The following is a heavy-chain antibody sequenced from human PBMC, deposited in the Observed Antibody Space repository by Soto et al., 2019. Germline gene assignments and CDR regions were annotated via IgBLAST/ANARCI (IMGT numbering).Heavy chain of an antibody. CDR2: FVPVFGSA. CDR1: GAAFNTIT. CDR3: VREDDTTGSYSWFDP. V-gene: IGHV1-69*01. J-gene: IGHJ5*02. D-gene: IGHD3-9*01. Sequence: QVQLVQSGAEVKKPGSSVRVSCKASGAAFNTITINWVRQAPGQGLEWMGGFVPVFGSATYAQKFQGRLAITADASTSTFYMELSRLNSEDTAPYYCVREDDTTGSYSWFDPWGQGTLVTVSS.